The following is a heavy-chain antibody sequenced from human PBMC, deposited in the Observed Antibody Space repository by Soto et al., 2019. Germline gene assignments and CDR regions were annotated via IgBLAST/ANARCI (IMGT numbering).Heavy chain of an antibody. V-gene: IGHV3-33*01. Sequence: GGSLRLSCAASGFTFSSYGMHWVRQAPGKGLEWVAVIWYDGSNKYYADSVKGRFTISRDNSKNTLYLQMNSLRAEDTAVYYCARVRGIAARRDYYYGMDVWGQGTTVTVSS. CDR3: ARVRGIAARRDYYYGMDV. J-gene: IGHJ6*02. D-gene: IGHD6-6*01. CDR1: GFTFSSYG. CDR2: IWYDGSNK.